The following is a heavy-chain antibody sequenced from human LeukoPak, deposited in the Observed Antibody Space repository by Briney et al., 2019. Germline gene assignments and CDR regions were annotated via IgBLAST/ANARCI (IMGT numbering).Heavy chain of an antibody. CDR1: AYSISSGYY. Sequence: SKTLSLTCTVSAYSISSGYYWGWIRQPPGKGLEWIGSIYDSGSTYYNPSLKSRVTISVDTSKNQFSLRLNSLTAADTAVYYCSRLPDPWGQGTLVTVSS. CDR2: IYDSGST. V-gene: IGHV4-38-2*02. CDR3: SRLPDP. J-gene: IGHJ5*02.